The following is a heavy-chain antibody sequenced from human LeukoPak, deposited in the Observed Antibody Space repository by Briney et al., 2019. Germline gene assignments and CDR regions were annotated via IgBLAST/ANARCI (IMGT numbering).Heavy chain of an antibody. D-gene: IGHD5-24*01. Sequence: EASVKVSCKASGYTFTSYAMHWVRQAPGQRLEWMGWINAGNGNTKYSQKFQGRVTITRDTSASTAYMELSSLRSEDTAVYYCARSYNAPNWFDPWGQGTLVTVSS. CDR2: INAGNGNT. V-gene: IGHV1-3*01. J-gene: IGHJ5*02. CDR3: ARSYNAPNWFDP. CDR1: GYTFTSYA.